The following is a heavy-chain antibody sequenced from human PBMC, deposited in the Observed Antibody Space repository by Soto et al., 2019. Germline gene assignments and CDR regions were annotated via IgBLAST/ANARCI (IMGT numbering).Heavy chain of an antibody. D-gene: IGHD3-22*01. V-gene: IGHV4-30-4*01. CDR3: SRDKGYYDSSGYYGVFDY. CDR1: GGSISSGDYY. Sequence: PSETLSLTCTVSGGSISSGDYYWSWLRQPPGQGLEWNGYIYYSGSTYYTPSLKSRVTILVDTSKNHFTLKLSAVTAADTAVYYCSRDKGYYDSSGYYGVFDYWGQGTLVTVSS. J-gene: IGHJ4*02. CDR2: IYYSGST.